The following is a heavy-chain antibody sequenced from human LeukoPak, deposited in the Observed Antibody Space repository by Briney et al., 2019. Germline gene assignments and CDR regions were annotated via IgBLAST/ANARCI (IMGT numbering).Heavy chain of an antibody. Sequence: SGPTLVNPTQTLTLTCTFSGFSLSTSGMCVSWIRQPPGQALEWLARIDWDGDEYYSTSLRTRLTISKDTSKNQVVLTVTNMXXXXXXXXXXXRISYNNYYFDYWGQGILVTVSS. CDR2: IDWDGDE. V-gene: IGHV2-70*11. J-gene: IGHJ4*02. CDR1: GFSLSTSGMC. D-gene: IGHD1-1*01. CDR3: XRISYNNYYFDY.